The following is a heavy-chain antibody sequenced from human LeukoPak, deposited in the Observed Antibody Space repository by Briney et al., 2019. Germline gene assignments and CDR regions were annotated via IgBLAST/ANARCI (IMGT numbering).Heavy chain of an antibody. CDR2: ISSSGSTI. D-gene: IGHD3-3*02. V-gene: IGHV3-11*01. CDR1: GFTFSDYY. J-gene: IGHJ4*02. CDR3: AKAGSIRFDY. Sequence: TGGSLRLSCAASGFTFSDYYMSWIRQAPGKGLEWVSYISSSGSTIYYADSVKGRFTISRDNSKNTLYLQMNSLRADDTAVYYCAKAGSIRFDYWGQGTLVTVSS.